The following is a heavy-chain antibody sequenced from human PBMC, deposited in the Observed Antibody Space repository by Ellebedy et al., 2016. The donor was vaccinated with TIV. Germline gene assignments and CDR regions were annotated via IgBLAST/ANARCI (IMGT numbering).Heavy chain of an antibody. J-gene: IGHJ4*02. D-gene: IGHD7-27*01. V-gene: IGHV3-33*08. CDR3: ARIHGDRDDY. CDR2: IWYDGSQK. CDR1: GFTFSSYA. Sequence: GESLKISCAASGFTFSSYAMSWVRQAPGKGPEWVAVIWYDGSQKYYADSVKGRFTISRDNSKNTLYLQMNSLRAEDTAVYHCARIHGDRDDYWGQGTLVTVSS.